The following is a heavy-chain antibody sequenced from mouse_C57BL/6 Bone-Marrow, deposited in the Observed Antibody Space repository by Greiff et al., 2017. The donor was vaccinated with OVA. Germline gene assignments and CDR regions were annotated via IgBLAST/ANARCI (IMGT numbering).Heavy chain of an antibody. Sequence: EVNVVESGGGLVKPGGSLKLSCAASGFTFSSYTMSWVRQTPEKRLEWVATISGGGGNTYYPDSVKGRFTISRDNAKNTLYLQMSSLRSEDTALYYCARRYYGSSSYWYFDVWGTGTTVTVSS. CDR3: ARRYYGSSSYWYFDV. CDR2: ISGGGGNT. V-gene: IGHV5-9*01. J-gene: IGHJ1*03. CDR1: GFTFSSYT. D-gene: IGHD1-1*01.